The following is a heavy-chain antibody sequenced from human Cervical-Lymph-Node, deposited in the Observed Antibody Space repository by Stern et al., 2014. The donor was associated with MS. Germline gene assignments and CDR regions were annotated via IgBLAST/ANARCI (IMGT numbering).Heavy chain of an antibody. Sequence: EVQLVESGGGLIQPGGSLRLSCAASGLIFSNYAMSWVRQAPGKGLEWVSTINANGGSTFYADSVKGRFAISRDNSKDTVYLQMNSLRAEDTAIYYCTKGPGYSSSFDYWGQGTLVTVSS. D-gene: IGHD4-11*01. CDR3: TKGPGYSSSFDY. CDR2: INANGGST. J-gene: IGHJ4*02. V-gene: IGHV3-23*04. CDR1: GLIFSNYA.